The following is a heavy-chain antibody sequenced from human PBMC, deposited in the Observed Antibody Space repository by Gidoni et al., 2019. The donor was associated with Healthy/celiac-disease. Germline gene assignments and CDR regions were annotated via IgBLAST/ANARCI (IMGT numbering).Heavy chain of an antibody. Sequence: QVQLVQSGAEVKKPGSSVKVSCKASGGTFSSYALSWVRQAPGQGLEWMGGIIPIVGTANYAQKFQGRVTITADESTSTAYMELSSLRSEDTAVYYCARDGGVPRDYYDSSGYYYFLDYWGQGTLVTVSS. D-gene: IGHD3-22*01. CDR2: IIPIVGTA. J-gene: IGHJ4*02. CDR3: ARDGGVPRDYYDSSGYYYFLDY. V-gene: IGHV1-69*01. CDR1: GGTFSSYA.